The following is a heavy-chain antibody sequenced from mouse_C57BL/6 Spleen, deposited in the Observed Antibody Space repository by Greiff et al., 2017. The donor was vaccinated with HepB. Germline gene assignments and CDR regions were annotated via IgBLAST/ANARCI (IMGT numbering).Heavy chain of an antibody. CDR3: ARQGWDWYFDV. J-gene: IGHJ1*03. Sequence: VQLQESGAELVKPGASVKISCKASGYAFSSYWMNWVKQRPGKGLEWIGQIYPGDGDTNYNGKFKGKATLTADKSSSTAYMQLSSLTSEDSAVYFCARQGWDWYFDVWGTGTTVTVSS. CDR2: IYPGDGDT. D-gene: IGHD3-2*02. CDR1: GYAFSSYW. V-gene: IGHV1-80*01.